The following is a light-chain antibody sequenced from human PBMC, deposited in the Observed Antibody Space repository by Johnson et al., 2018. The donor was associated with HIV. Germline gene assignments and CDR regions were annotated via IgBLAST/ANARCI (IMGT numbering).Light chain of an antibody. CDR2: DNN. V-gene: IGLV1-51*01. Sequence: QSVLTQPPSVSAAPGQKVTISCSGSSSDMGNYAVSWYQQLPGTAPKLLIYDNNQRPSGIPDRFSVSKSGTSATLGITGLQTGDEADYYCGTWDSSMSTYVFGSGTKVTVL. J-gene: IGLJ1*01. CDR1: SSDMGNYA. CDR3: GTWDSSMSTYV.